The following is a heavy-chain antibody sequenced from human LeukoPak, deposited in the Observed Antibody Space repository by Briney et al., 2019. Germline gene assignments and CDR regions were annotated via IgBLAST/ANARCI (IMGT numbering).Heavy chain of an antibody. J-gene: IGHJ6*02. CDR3: ATTVTRYYGMDV. Sequence: ASVKVSCKASGYTFTSYYMHWVRQAPGQGLEWMGIINPSGGSTSYAQKFQGRVTMTRDTSTSTVYIELSSLRSEDTAVYYCATTVTRYYGMDVWGQGTTVTVSS. CDR2: INPSGGST. D-gene: IGHD4-17*01. CDR1: GYTFTSYY. V-gene: IGHV1-46*01.